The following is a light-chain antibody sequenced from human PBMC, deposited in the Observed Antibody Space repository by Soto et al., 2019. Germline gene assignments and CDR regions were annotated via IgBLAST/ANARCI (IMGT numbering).Light chain of an antibody. CDR1: QSVRRN. Sequence: EIVMTQSPATLSVSPGERATLSCRASQSVRRNVAWYQQKPGQAPRLLIYDASTRATGIPARFSGSESGTEFTLTISSLQSEDFAVYYCQQYNDRPPYTFGQGTKLEIK. J-gene: IGKJ2*01. CDR2: DAS. CDR3: QQYNDRPPYT. V-gene: IGKV3-15*01.